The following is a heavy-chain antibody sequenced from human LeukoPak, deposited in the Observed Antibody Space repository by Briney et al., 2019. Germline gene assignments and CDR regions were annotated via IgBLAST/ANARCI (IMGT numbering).Heavy chain of an antibody. V-gene: IGHV1-69*05. CDR2: IIPIFGTA. CDR3: ARSNGYDYHFDY. D-gene: IGHD5-12*01. J-gene: IGHJ4*02. CDR1: GGTFSSYA. Sequence: SVKVSCKASGGTFSSYAISWVRQAPGQGLEWMGGIIPIFGTANYAPNFQGRVTITTDESSNTAYMELSSLKSEDTAVYYCARSNGYDYHFDYWGQGTLVTVSS.